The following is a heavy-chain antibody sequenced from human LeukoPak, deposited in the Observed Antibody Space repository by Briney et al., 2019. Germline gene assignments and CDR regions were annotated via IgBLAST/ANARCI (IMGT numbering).Heavy chain of an antibody. CDR2: ISGSGGST. J-gene: IGHJ6*02. V-gene: IGHV3-23*01. CDR1: GFTFSSYA. Sequence: GGSLRLSCAASGFTFSSYAMSWVRQAPGKGLEWVSAISGSGGSTYYADSVKGRFTISRDNSKNTLYLQMNSLRAEDTAVYYCANSPPGKSGYYYGMDVWGQGTTVTVS. CDR3: ANSPPGKSGYYYGMDV. D-gene: IGHD1-26*01.